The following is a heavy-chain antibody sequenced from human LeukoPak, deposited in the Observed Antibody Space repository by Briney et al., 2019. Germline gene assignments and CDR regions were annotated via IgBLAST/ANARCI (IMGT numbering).Heavy chain of an antibody. J-gene: IGHJ4*02. V-gene: IGHV4-39*07. D-gene: IGHD6-13*01. CDR3: ARASLTAAAGLDY. Sequence: SETLSLTCSVSDGSISSSSYDWGWIRQPPGKGLEWIGYIYHSGSTYYNPSLKSRVTISVDRSKNQFSLKLSSVTAADTAVYYCARASLTAAAGLDYWGQGTLVTVSS. CDR2: IYHSGST. CDR1: DGSISSSSYD.